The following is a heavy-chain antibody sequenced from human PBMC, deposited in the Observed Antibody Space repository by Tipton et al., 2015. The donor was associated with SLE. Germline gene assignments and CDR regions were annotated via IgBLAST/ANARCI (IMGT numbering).Heavy chain of an antibody. V-gene: IGHV4-59*01. CDR1: GGSISSYY. Sequence: TLSLTCTVSGGSISSYYWSWIRQPPGKGLEWIAYIHSSGLTNYNPSLKSRLTISLDTSKNQFSLNLSSVTAADTAVFYCARVFWRYDSGGPLGGFDLWGQGAMVTVSS. J-gene: IGHJ3*01. CDR3: ARVFWRYDSGGPLGGFDL. D-gene: IGHD3-22*01. CDR2: IHSSGLT.